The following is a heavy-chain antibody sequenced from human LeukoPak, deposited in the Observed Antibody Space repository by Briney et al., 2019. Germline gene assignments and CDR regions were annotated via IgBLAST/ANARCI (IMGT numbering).Heavy chain of an antibody. CDR2: INHSGST. V-gene: IGHV4-34*01. CDR1: GGSFSGYY. CDR3: ARGISSILPSWRYLNWFDP. D-gene: IGHD3-3*02. J-gene: IGHJ5*02. Sequence: SETLSLTCAVYGGSFSGYYWSWIRQPPGKGQEWIGEINHSGSTNYNPSLKSRVTISVDTSKNQFSLKLSSVTAADTAVYYCARGISSILPSWRYLNWFDPWGQGTLVTVSS.